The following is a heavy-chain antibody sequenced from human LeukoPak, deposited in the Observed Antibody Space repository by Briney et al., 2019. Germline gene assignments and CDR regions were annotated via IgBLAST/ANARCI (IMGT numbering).Heavy chain of an antibody. CDR2: IYYRSQWYN. V-gene: IGHV6-1*01. Sequence: SQTLSLTCDISGDSVSSGSGGWNWIRQSPARGLEWLGRIYYRSQWYNDDAVSVKGRISINPDTAKNQFSLHLNSVTPDDTALYYCARGGLGRGSLNSLTGFDFWGQGTMVTVSS. J-gene: IGHJ3*01. CDR1: GDSVSSGSGG. D-gene: IGHD3-10*01. CDR3: ARGGLGRGSLNSLTGFDF.